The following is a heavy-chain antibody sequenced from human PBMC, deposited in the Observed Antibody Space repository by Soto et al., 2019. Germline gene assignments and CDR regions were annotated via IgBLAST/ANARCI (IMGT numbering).Heavy chain of an antibody. CDR3: SLFSSGS. CDR2: IKSKTDGGTT. V-gene: IGHV3-15*07. D-gene: IGHD5-12*01. Sequence: EVQLVESGGGLVRPGGSLRLSCAASGFAFSNAWMNWVRQAPGKGLEWVGRIKSKTDGGTTNYAPPVKDRFTISRDDSKNTLYLEINSLNTEDTAVYYGSLFSSGSWGQGTLVTVSS. J-gene: IGHJ5*02. CDR1: GFAFSNAW.